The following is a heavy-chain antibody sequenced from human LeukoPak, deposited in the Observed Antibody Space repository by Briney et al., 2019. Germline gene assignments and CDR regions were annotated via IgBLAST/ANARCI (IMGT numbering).Heavy chain of an antibody. CDR2: IGGSGGGT. J-gene: IGHJ5*02. V-gene: IGHV3-23*01. CDR1: GFTFSNYA. Sequence: GGSLRLXCAASGFTFSNYAMTWVRQAPGKGLEWVSVIGGSGGGTYYADSVRGRFTVSRDNSNNTMFLQMNSLGVEDTAIYYCARGRSWFAPWGQGTLVTVSS. CDR3: ARGRSWFAP.